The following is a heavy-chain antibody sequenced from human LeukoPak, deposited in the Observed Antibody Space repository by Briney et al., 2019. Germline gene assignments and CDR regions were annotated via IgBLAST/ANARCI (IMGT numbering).Heavy chain of an antibody. CDR3: AKGWGIPIFGVVTN. CDR1: GFTFSSYW. J-gene: IGHJ4*02. Sequence: GGSLRLSCAASGFTFSSYWMSWVRQAPGKGLEWVANIKQDGSEKYYVDSVKGRFTISRDNSKNTLYLQMNSLRAEDTAVYYCAKGWGIPIFGVVTNWGQGTLVTVSS. D-gene: IGHD3-3*01. CDR2: IKQDGSEK. V-gene: IGHV3-7*01.